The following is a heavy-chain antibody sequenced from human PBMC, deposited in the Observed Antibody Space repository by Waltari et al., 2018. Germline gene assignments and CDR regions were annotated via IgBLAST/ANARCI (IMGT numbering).Heavy chain of an antibody. CDR2: FDPEDGET. CDR1: GSPLTELS. D-gene: IGHD3-10*01. CDR3: ATDGAGAAFDI. Sequence: QVQLVQSGAEVKKPGASVKVSCKVSGSPLTELSLHLGRQAPGKGLEWMGGFDPEDGETIYAQKFQGRVTMTEDTSTDTAYMELSSLRSEDTAVYYCATDGAGAAFDIWGQGTMVTVSS. J-gene: IGHJ3*02. V-gene: IGHV1-24*01.